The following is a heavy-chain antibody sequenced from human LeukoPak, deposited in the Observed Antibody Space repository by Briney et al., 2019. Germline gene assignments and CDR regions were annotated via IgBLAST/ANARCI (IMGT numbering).Heavy chain of an antibody. J-gene: IGHJ4*02. D-gene: IGHD3-22*01. CDR3: ASYYDSSGYPYFDY. Sequence: GGSLRLPCAASGITFSSYAMSWVRQAPGKGLEWVSAISGSGGSTYYADSVKGRFTISRDNSKNTLYLQMNSLRAEDTAVYYCASYYDSSGYPYFDYWGQGTLVTVSS. V-gene: IGHV3-23*01. CDR1: GITFSSYA. CDR2: ISGSGGST.